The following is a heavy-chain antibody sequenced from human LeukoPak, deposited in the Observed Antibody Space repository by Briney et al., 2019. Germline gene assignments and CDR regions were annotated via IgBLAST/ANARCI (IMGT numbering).Heavy chain of an antibody. CDR3: ARVFSCSGGSCYLSAFDI. V-gene: IGHV4-61*01. CDR2: IYYSGST. J-gene: IGHJ3*02. CDR1: GGSVSSGSYY. Sequence: SETLSLTCAVSGGSVSSGSYYWSWIRQPPGRGLEWLGYIYYSGSTNYNPSLKSRVTISVDTSKNQFSLKLSTVTAADTAVYYCARVFSCSGGSCYLSAFDIWGQGTMVTVSS. D-gene: IGHD2-15*01.